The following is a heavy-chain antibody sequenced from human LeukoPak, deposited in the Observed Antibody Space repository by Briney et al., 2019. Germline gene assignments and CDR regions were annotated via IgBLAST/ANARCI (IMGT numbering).Heavy chain of an antibody. V-gene: IGHV4-59*01. CDR2: IYYSGST. CDR1: GGSISSYY. J-gene: IGHJ5*02. CDR3: ARAPVDWFDP. Sequence: SETLSLTCTVSGGSISSYYWSWLRQPPGKGLEWIGYIYYSGSTNYNPSFKSRVTISVDTSKNQFSLKLSSVTAADTAVYYCARAPVDWFDPWGQGTLVTVSS.